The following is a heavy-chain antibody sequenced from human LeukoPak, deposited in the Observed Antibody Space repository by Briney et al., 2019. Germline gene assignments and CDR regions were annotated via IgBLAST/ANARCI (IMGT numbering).Heavy chain of an antibody. CDR3: ATSSFSPIYYTVTAPDY. D-gene: IGHD4-17*01. J-gene: IGHJ4*02. V-gene: IGHV1-69*06. Sequence: GASVKVSCKASGGTFISYAISWVRQAPGQGLEWMGGIIPIFGTANYAQKFQGRVTITADKATSTAYMELSSLRSEDTAIYYCATSSFSPIYYTVTAPDYWGQGTLVTVSS. CDR1: GGTFISYA. CDR2: IIPIFGTA.